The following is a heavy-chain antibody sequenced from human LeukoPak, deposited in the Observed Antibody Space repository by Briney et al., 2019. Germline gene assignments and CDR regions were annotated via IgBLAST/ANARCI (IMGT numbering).Heavy chain of an antibody. CDR1: GFTFSSYA. Sequence: GGSLRLSCAASGFTFSSYAMSWVRQAPGKGLEWVSAISGSGGSTYYADSVKGRFTISRDNSKNTLYLQMNSRRAEDTAVYYCAKLDLSKGYSYGSFVDYWGQGTLVTVSS. CDR3: AKLDLSKGYSYGSFVDY. CDR2: ISGSGGST. J-gene: IGHJ4*02. D-gene: IGHD5-18*01. V-gene: IGHV3-23*01.